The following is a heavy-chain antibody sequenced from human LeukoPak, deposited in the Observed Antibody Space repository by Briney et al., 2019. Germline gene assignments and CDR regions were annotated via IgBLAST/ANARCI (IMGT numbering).Heavy chain of an antibody. CDR1: GFSLSTSGVG. V-gene: IGHV2-5*01. J-gene: IGHJ3*02. Sequence: SGPTLVNPTQTLTLTCTFSGFSLSTSGVGVGWIRQPSGKALEWLALIYWNDDKRYSPSLKSRLTITKDTSKNQVVLTMTNMDPVDTATYYCAHRPIGPFLIAARPYDAFDIWGQGTMVTVSS. CDR3: AHRPIGPFLIAARPYDAFDI. D-gene: IGHD6-6*01. CDR2: IYWNDDK.